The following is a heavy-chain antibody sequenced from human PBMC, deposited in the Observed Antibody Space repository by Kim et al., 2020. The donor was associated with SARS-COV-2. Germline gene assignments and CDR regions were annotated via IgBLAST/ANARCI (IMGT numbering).Heavy chain of an antibody. Sequence: GGSLRLSCAASGFTFSSYSMNWVRQAPGKGLEWVSSISSSSSYIYYADSVKGRFTISRDNPKNSLYLQMNSLRAEDTAVYYCARDPDSSSWYDRYYYYGMDVWGQGTTVTVSS. D-gene: IGHD6-13*01. CDR1: GFTFSSYS. CDR2: ISSSSSYI. CDR3: ARDPDSSSWYDRYYYYGMDV. J-gene: IGHJ6*02. V-gene: IGHV3-21*01.